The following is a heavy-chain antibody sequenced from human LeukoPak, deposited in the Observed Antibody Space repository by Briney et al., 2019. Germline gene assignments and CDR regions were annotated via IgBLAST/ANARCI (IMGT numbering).Heavy chain of an antibody. J-gene: IGHJ5*02. V-gene: IGHV3-21*01. CDR3: ASYVSGAGFDP. CDR2: ISAGSHYI. CDR1: GLTFTNFG. Sequence: GGTLRLSCAASGLTFTNFGMSWVRQAPGKGLEWVSSISAGSHYIYDADSVKGRFTISRDNAKNSLYLQMNSLRAEDTAVYYCASYVSGAGFDPWGQGTLVTVSS. D-gene: IGHD2-15*01.